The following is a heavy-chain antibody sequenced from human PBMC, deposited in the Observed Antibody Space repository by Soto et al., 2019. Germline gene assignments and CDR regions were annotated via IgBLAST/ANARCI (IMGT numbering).Heavy chain of an antibody. V-gene: IGHV4-31*03. CDR2: IYYSGST. CDR1: GGSISSGGYY. Sequence: QVQLQESGPGLVKPSETLSLTCTVSGGSISSGGYYWSWIRQHPGKGLEWIGYIYYSGSTYYNPSLKCRVTISVDTSKNQFSMKLSSVTAADTAIYYCARDSPITMVGPVQNWFDPWGQGTLVTVSS. D-gene: IGHD3-10*01. CDR3: ARDSPITMVGPVQNWFDP. J-gene: IGHJ5*02.